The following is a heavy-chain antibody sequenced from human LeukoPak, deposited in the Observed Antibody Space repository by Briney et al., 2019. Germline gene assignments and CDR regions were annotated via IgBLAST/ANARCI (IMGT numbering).Heavy chain of an antibody. D-gene: IGHD2-8*02. CDR1: GFTFSTFA. V-gene: IGHV3-23*01. J-gene: IGHJ4*02. Sequence: GGSLRLSCAASGFTFSTFALIWVRHPPGKGLERVSSIFPSGGEIHYADSVRGRFTISRDNSKSTLSLQMNSLRAEDTAIYYCATYRQVLLPLESWGQGTLVTVSS. CDR3: ATYRQVLLPLES. CDR2: IFPSGGEI.